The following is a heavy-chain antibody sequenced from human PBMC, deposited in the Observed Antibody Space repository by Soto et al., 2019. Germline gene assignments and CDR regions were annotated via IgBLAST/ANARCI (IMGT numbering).Heavy chain of an antibody. CDR2: MYPGDSDT. Sequence: GESLKISCKASGYTFTDYWIGWVRQMPGKGLEWVGIMYPGDSDTRYNPALEGQVTISADKSISTAYLQWSSLRASDTAKYYCARGVAGKWFDPWGQGALVTVSS. D-gene: IGHD6-19*01. CDR1: GYTFTDYW. CDR3: ARGVAGKWFDP. V-gene: IGHV5-51*01. J-gene: IGHJ5*02.